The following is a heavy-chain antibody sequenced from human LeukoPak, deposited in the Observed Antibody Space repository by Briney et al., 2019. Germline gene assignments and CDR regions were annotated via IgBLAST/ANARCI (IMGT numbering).Heavy chain of an antibody. CDR1: GFTFSSYG. CDR2: ISYDGSNK. Sequence: GGSLRLSCAASGFTFSSYGMHWVRQAPGKGLEWVAVISYDGSNKYYADSVKGRFTISRDNSKNTLYLQMNSLRAEDTAVYYCAKDHGSKEWEPYFDYWGQGTLVTVSS. J-gene: IGHJ4*02. V-gene: IGHV3-30*18. CDR3: AKDHGSKEWEPYFDY. D-gene: IGHD1-26*01.